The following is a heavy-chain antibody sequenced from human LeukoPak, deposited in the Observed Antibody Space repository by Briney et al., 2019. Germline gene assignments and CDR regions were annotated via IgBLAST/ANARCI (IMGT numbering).Heavy chain of an antibody. V-gene: IGHV1-3*01. CDR1: GYTFPNYA. J-gene: IGHJ5*02. CDR2: INAGNGNT. CDR3: ARDDIVVVPAFNWFDP. Sequence: ASVKVSCKPSGYTFPNYALHWVRQAPGQRLEWMGWINAGNGNTKYSQKFQGRVTITRDTSASTAYMELSSLRSEDTAVYYCARDDIVVVPAFNWFDPWGQGTLVTVSS. D-gene: IGHD2-2*01.